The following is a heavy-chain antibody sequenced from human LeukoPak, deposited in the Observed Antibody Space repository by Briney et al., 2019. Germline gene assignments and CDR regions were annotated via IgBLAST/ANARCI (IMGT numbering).Heavy chain of an antibody. CDR1: GGSISYYY. D-gene: IGHD3-3*01. CDR3: ARLKIFGVVHDAFDI. V-gene: IGHV4-59*08. Sequence: SETLSLTCTVSGGSISYYYWSWLRQSPGKGPEWIGYNYYSGTTNYNPSLKSRVTISVDTSKNQFSPKLSSVTAADTAVYYCARLKIFGVVHDAFDIWGQGTMVTVSS. CDR2: NYYSGTT. J-gene: IGHJ3*02.